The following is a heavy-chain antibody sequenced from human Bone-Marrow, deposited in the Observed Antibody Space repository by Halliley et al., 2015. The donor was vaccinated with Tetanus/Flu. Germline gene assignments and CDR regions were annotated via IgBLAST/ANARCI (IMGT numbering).Heavy chain of an antibody. Sequence: SSSSYIKYADSVKGRFTISRDNAKNSLFLQMNSLRAEDTAVYYCARDHPYYFDSSGYNPHALDIWGQGTMVTVSS. V-gene: IGHV3-21*06. D-gene: IGHD3-22*01. CDR3: ARDHPYYFDSSGYNPHALDI. CDR2: SSSSYI. J-gene: IGHJ3*02.